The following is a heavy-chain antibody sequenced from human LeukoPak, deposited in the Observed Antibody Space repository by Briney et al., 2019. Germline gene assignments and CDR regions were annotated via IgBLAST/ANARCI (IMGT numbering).Heavy chain of an antibody. J-gene: IGHJ4*02. V-gene: IGHV3-64*04. CDR2: ISSNGGSR. D-gene: IGHD1-26*01. CDR1: GFTFSRYA. CDR3: AKAPTTYSGFFDY. Sequence: GGSLRLSCSASGFTFSRYAMHWVRQAPGKGLEYVSVISSNGGSRYYADSVKGRSTISRDNSKNTLYLQMNSLRAEDTAVYYCAKAPTTYSGFFDYWGQGTLVTVSS.